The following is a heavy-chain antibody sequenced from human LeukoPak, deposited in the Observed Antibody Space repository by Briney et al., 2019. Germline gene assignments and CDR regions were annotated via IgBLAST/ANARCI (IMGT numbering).Heavy chain of an antibody. CDR3: ARRGPYRDIVVVPAAARNWFDP. Sequence: SETLSLTCTVSGGSISSYYWSWIRQPAGKGLEWIGRIYTSGSTNYNPSLKSRVTMSVDTSKNQFSLKLSSVTAADTAVYYCARRGPYRDIVVVPAAARNWFDPWGQGTLVTVSS. V-gene: IGHV4-4*07. J-gene: IGHJ5*02. CDR2: IYTSGST. CDR1: GGSISSYY. D-gene: IGHD2-2*01.